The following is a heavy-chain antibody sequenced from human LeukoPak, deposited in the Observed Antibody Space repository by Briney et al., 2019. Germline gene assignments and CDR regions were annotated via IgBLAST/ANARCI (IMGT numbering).Heavy chain of an antibody. CDR1: GFTFRNYW. V-gene: IGHV3-7*05. CDR3: ARVVFRGCTYGSIDS. CDR2: IKQDGSEK. D-gene: IGHD5-18*01. J-gene: IGHJ4*02. Sequence: GGSLRLSCAASGFTFRNYWMSWVRQTPGKGLEWVANIKQDGSEKYYVDSVKGRFTISKDNADNSVYLQMNSLRAEDTAVYYCARVVFRGCTYGSIDSWGQGTLVTVSS.